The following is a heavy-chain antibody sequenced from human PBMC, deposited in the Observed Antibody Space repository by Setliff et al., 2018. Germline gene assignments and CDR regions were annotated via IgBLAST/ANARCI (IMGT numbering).Heavy chain of an antibody. CDR2: IYYSGST. V-gene: IGHV4-39*07. CDR1: GASLSSGTYY. J-gene: IGHJ6*03. D-gene: IGHD3-3*02. Sequence: PSETLSLTCTVSGASLSSGTYYWGWIRQPPGKGLEWIGRIYYSGSTYYNPSLKSRVTISVDTSKNQFSLKLSSVTAADTAVYFCCRVSVFLYMDVWGKGNTVTVSS. CDR3: CRVSVFLYMDV.